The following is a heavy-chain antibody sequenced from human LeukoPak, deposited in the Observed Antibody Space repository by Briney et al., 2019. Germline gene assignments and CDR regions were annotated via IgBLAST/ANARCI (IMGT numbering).Heavy chain of an antibody. J-gene: IGHJ4*02. D-gene: IGHD3-22*01. V-gene: IGHV3-33*01. Sequence: GGSLRLSCAASGFTFSSYCMHWVRQAPGKGLEWVAVIWYDGSNKYYADSVKGRFTISRENSKNTLYLQMSSLRVEDTFVYYCARDGEDYDSSGYYYYFDYWGQGTLVTVSS. CDR3: ARDGEDYDSSGYYYYFDY. CDR1: GFTFSSYC. CDR2: IWYDGSNK.